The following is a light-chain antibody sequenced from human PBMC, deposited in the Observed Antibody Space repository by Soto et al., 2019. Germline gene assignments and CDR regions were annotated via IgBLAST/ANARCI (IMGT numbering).Light chain of an antibody. CDR1: SSDVGGYNY. CDR2: DVS. J-gene: IGLJ1*01. V-gene: IGLV2-11*01. Sequence: SALTQPRSVSGSPVQSVTIACTGASSDVGGYNYVSWYQQHPGKAPKLMIYDVSKRPSGVPDRFSGSKSGNTASLTISGLQTEDEADYYCCSYAGRYTYVFGTGTKVTVL. CDR3: CSYAGRYTYV.